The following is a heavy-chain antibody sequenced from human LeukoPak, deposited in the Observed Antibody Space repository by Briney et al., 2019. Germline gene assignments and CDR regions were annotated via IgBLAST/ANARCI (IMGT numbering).Heavy chain of an antibody. Sequence: ESGPTLVKPTQTLTLTCTFSGFSLSTSGVGVGWIRQPPGRALEWLALIYWDDDKRYSPSLKSRLTITKDTSKNQVVLTMTNMDPVDTAIYYCAHRHSGIYFDYWGQGTLVTVSS. J-gene: IGHJ4*02. D-gene: IGHD6-13*01. V-gene: IGHV2-5*02. CDR1: GFSLSTSGVG. CDR2: IYWDDDK. CDR3: AHRHSGIYFDY.